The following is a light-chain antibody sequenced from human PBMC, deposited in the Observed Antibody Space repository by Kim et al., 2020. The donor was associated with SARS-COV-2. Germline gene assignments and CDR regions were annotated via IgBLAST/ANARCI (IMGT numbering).Light chain of an antibody. V-gene: IGLV2-14*03. CDR2: DVS. CDR3: SSYTSSSTYV. CDR1: SSDVGGYTY. Sequence: GQSITISCTGTSSDVGGYTYVSWYQQHPDKAPKLMIYDVSNRPSGVSNRFSGSKSGNTASLTISGLQAEDEADYYCSSYTSSSTYVFGTGTKVTVL. J-gene: IGLJ1*01.